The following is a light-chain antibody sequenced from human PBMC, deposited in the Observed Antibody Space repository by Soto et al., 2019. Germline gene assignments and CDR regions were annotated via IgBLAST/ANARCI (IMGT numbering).Light chain of an antibody. CDR2: SAS. CDR3: QQGHTCHLT. Sequence: EIVMTQSPATLSVSPGERATLSCRASQSISSELAWYQQKPGQPPRLLIYSASTRATGVPARFTGSGSGSEFTLTISGLQSEDFAVYYCQQGHTCHLTVGQGT. CDR1: QSISSE. J-gene: IGKJ2*01. V-gene: IGKV3-15*01.